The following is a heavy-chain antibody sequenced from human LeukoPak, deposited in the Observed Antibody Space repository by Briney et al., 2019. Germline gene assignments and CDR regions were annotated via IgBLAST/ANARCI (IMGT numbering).Heavy chain of an antibody. J-gene: IGHJ4*02. V-gene: IGHV4-4*02. CDR3: TRESGAFSPFGF. D-gene: IGHD1-26*01. Sequence: NPSETLSLTCAVSGGSITTTNWWSWVRQPPGKGLEWIGEVHLSGATNYNLSLESRVSMSIDKSKNHLSLEVTPVTAADTAIYYCTRESGAFSPFGFWGQGTLVTVSS. CDR1: GGSITTTNW. CDR2: VHLSGAT.